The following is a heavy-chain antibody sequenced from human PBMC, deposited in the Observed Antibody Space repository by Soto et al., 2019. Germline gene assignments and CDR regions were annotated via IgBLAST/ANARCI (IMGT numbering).Heavy chain of an antibody. V-gene: IGHV2-70*13. CDR2: IERDDDDK. CDR1: GFSLTSPGRC. J-gene: IGHJ6*02. CDR3: ARSIRGPRRFNGMDV. D-gene: IGHD4-17*01. Sequence: SGPTLVNPTETLTLTCTFSGFSLTSPGRCVSWIRQSPGKALDWLALIERDDDDKYYSTSLKTRLTISKDTRKNQVVLTMANMDPADTDTYYCARSIRGPRRFNGMDVSGQGTTVPLCS.